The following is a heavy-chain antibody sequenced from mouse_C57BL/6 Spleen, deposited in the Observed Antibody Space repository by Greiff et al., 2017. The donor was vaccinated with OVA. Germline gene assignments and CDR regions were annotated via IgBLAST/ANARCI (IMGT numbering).Heavy chain of an antibody. D-gene: IGHD1-1*01. Sequence: VQLQQSGAELVKPGASVKLSCTASGFNIKDYYMHWVKQRTEQGLEWIGRIDPEDGETKYAPKFKGKATITADTSSNTAYLQLSSLTSEDTAVYYCAPIYYYGSSSFDYWGQGTTLTVSS. CDR3: APIYYYGSSSFDY. J-gene: IGHJ2*01. CDR2: IDPEDGET. CDR1: GFNIKDYY. V-gene: IGHV14-2*01.